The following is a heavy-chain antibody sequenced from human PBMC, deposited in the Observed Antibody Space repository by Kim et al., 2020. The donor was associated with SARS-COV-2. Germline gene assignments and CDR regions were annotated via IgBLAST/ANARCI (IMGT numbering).Heavy chain of an antibody. D-gene: IGHD3-10*01. CDR3: AREEPYYGSGRGHYYYYYGMDV. Sequence: ASVKVSCKASGYTFTSYAMNWVRQAPGQGLEWMGWINTNTGNPTYAQGFTGRFVFSLDTSVSTAYLQISSLKAEDTAVYYCAREEPYYGSGRGHYYYYYGMDVWGQGTTVTVSS. V-gene: IGHV7-4-1*02. CDR1: GYTFTSYA. J-gene: IGHJ6*02. CDR2: INTNTGNP.